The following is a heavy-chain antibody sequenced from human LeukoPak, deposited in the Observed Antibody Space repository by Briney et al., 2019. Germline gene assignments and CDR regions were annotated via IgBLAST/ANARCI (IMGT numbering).Heavy chain of an antibody. V-gene: IGHV3-9*01. CDR3: ARYGGFDWSYYYYGMDV. CDR2: ISWNSDNI. J-gene: IGHJ6*02. D-gene: IGHD3-9*01. Sequence: GGSLRPSCAASRFSFDDYAMHWVRQAPGKGLEWVSGISWNSDNIGYADSVKGRFTISRDNAKNSLYLQMNSLRAEDTALYYCARYGGFDWSYYYYGMDVWGQGTTVTVSS. CDR1: RFSFDDYA.